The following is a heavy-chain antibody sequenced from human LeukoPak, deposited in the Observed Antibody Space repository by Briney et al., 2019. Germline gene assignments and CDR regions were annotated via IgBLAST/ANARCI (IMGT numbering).Heavy chain of an antibody. D-gene: IGHD6-19*01. CDR2: VNPNSGGT. CDR3: ARDRGSSGWYVY. CDR1: GYTFTGYY. J-gene: IGHJ4*02. Sequence: ASVKVSCKAPGYTFTGYYMHWVRQAPGQGLEWMGRVNPNSGGTNYAQKFQGRVTMTRDTSISTAYMELSRLRSDDTAVYYCARDRGSSGWYVYWGQGTLVTVSS. V-gene: IGHV1-2*06.